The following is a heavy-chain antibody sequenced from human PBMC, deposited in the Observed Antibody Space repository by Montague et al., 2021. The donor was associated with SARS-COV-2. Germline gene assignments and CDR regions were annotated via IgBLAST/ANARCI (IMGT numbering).Heavy chain of an antibody. CDR2: IKQSGST. Sequence: SETLSLTCGVYGWPFGADHWSWIRQPPGKGLEWIGEIKQSGSTNYNPSLKSRVTISVDTSKNQFSLKLTSVTAADTAVYFCARGHLSVSMFVVVFTSASYYFDYWGQGAEVTVSS. D-gene: IGHD2-2*01. J-gene: IGHJ4*02. V-gene: IGHV4-34*01. CDR3: ARGHLSVSMFVVVFTSASYYFDY. CDR1: GWPFGADH.